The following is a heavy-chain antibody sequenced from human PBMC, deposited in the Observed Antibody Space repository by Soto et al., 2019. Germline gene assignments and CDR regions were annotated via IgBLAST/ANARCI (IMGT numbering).Heavy chain of an antibody. CDR1: GGSISSSNW. D-gene: IGHD1-26*01. J-gene: IGHJ4*02. CDR2: ISHSGST. Sequence: QVQLQESGPGLVKPSGTLSLTCAVSGGSISSSNWWSWVRQPPGKGLEWVGEISHSGSTNYNPSLKSLVTISVDKSKNQFSLKLSSVTAADTSVYYCARAGVVGDPGYFDYCGQGTLVTVAS. V-gene: IGHV4-4*02. CDR3: ARAGVVGDPGYFDY.